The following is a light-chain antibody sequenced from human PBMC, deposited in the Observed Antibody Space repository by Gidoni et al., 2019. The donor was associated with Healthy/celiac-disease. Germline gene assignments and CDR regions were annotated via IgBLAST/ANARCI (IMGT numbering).Light chain of an antibody. CDR2: DAS. CDR3: QQYSNWTPRT. Sequence: ERVITQPPATLSVSPGERATLSCRASQSASSNLARYQQKPRQAPRHLIYDASTSATVIPARFSSSGSGTNFTLSISSLLSDEFAVNYCQQYSNWTPRTFGQGTKLEIK. V-gene: IGKV3-15*01. CDR1: QSASSN. J-gene: IGKJ2*02.